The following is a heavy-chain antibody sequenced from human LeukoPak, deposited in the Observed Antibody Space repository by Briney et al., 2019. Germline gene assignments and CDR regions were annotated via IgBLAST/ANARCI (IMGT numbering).Heavy chain of an antibody. J-gene: IGHJ4*02. V-gene: IGHV3-23*01. CDR2: ISGSGGST. CDR1: GFTFSNYA. D-gene: IGHD3-22*01. CDR3: AKDHYYDSSTIYYFDY. Sequence: GGSLRLSCAASGFTFSNYAMSWVRQAPGKGLEWVSAISGSGGSTYYADSVKGRFTISRDNSKNTLYLQMNSLRAEDTAVYYCAKDHYYDSSTIYYFDYWGQGTLVTVSS.